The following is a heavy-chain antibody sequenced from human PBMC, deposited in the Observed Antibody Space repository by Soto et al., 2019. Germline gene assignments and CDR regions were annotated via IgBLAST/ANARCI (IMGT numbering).Heavy chain of an antibody. D-gene: IGHD6-13*01. J-gene: IGHJ4*02. CDR2: INTYNGNT. CDR3: AKENGYSSSWFEFDY. Sequence: GASVKVSCKASGYTFTNYGISWVRQAPGQGLEWMGWINTYNGNTNHAQKLQGRVTMTTDTSTSTAYMELRSLRSDDTAVYYCAKENGYSSSWFEFDYWGQGTLVTVSS. V-gene: IGHV1-18*01. CDR1: GYTFTNYG.